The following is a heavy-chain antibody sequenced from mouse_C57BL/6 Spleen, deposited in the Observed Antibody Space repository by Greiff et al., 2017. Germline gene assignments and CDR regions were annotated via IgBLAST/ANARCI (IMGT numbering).Heavy chain of an antibody. J-gene: IGHJ4*01. Sequence: QVQLQQPGAELVRPGSSVKLSCKASGYTFTSYWMHWVKQRPIQGLEWIGNIYPSDSETHYNQKFKDKATLTVDKSSSTAYMQLSSLTSEDSAVXDCARCYSNPYYYAMDYWGQGTSVTVSA. CDR1: GYTFTSYW. D-gene: IGHD2-5*01. V-gene: IGHV1-52*01. CDR3: ARCYSNPYYYAMDY. CDR2: IYPSDSET.